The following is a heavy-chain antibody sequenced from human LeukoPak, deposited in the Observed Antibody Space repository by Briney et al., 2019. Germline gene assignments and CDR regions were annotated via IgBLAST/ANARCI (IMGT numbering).Heavy chain of an antibody. Sequence: VASVKVSCKASGYTFTSYGISWVRQAPGQGLEWMGWISAYNGNTNYAQKLQGRVTMTTDTSTSTAYMELRSLRSDDTAVYYCARDLPGSWYTRNDYWGQGTLVTVSS. J-gene: IGHJ4*02. CDR1: GYTFTSYG. D-gene: IGHD6-13*01. V-gene: IGHV1-18*01. CDR3: ARDLPGSWYTRNDY. CDR2: ISAYNGNT.